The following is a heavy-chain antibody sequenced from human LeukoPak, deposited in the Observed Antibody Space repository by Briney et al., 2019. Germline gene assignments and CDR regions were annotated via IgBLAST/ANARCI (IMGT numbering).Heavy chain of an antibody. CDR3: ARDSRSYGDDAFDI. CDR2: IYTSGST. Sequence: SQTLSLTCTVSGGSISSGSYYWRWIRQPAGKGLEWIGRIYTSGSTNYNPSLKSRVTISVDTSKNQFSLKLSSVTAADTAVYYCARDSRSYGDDAFDIWGQGTMVTVSS. V-gene: IGHV4-61*02. J-gene: IGHJ3*02. D-gene: IGHD5-18*01. CDR1: GGSISSGSYY.